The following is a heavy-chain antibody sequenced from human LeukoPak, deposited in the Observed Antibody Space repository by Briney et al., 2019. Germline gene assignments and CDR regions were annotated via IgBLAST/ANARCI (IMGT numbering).Heavy chain of an antibody. V-gene: IGHV1-46*01. CDR1: GYTFTSNY. D-gene: IGHD3-16*01. CDR2: ISPSGAST. CDR3: ARDNDSRDPPHFDY. J-gene: IGHJ4*02. Sequence: ASVKVSCKAFGYTFTSNYMHWVRQAPGQGPEWMGVISPSGASTTYAQKFQGRVTLTRDMSTSTDYLELSSLRSDDTAVYYCARDNDSRDPPHFDYWGQGTLVTVSS.